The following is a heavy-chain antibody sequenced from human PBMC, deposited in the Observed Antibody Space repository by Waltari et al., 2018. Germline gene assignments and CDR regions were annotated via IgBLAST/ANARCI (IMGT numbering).Heavy chain of an antibody. V-gene: IGHV3-7*01. J-gene: IGHJ4*02. CDR3: AREGTYDFDY. CDR1: GFTFSSFS. Sequence: EVQLVESGGGLVQPGGSLRLSCAASGFTFSSFSMNWVRQAPGKGLEGVANIKQDGSEKYTVDSVKGRFTISRDNAKNSLYLQMNSLRGEDTAVYYCAREGTYDFDYWGQGTLVTVSS. CDR2: IKQDGSEK. D-gene: IGHD3-16*01.